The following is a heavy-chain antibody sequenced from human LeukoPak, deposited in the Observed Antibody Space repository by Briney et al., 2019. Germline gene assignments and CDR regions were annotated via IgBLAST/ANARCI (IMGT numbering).Heavy chain of an antibody. J-gene: IGHJ4*02. CDR1: GGSFSGYY. Sequence: PSETPSLTCAVYGGSFSGYYWSWIRQPPGKGLEWIGEINHSGSTNYNPSLKSRVTISVDTSKNQFFLKLSSVTAADTAVYYCASTPAAGPFDYWGQGTLVTVSS. CDR3: ASTPAAGPFDY. CDR2: INHSGST. V-gene: IGHV4-34*01. D-gene: IGHD6-13*01.